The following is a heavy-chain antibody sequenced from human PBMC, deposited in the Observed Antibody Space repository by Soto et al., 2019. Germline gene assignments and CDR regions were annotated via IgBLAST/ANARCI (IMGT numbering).Heavy chain of an antibody. D-gene: IGHD4-17*01. J-gene: IGHJ6*02. V-gene: IGHV2-26*01. CDR1: GFSLNNPRMG. CDR3: ARMDGDYNYYAMDV. Sequence: QVTLKESGPVLVKPTETLTLTCTVSGFSLNNPRMGVSWIRQPPGKPLEWLAHFLSDAERSYSASMQSRLTMSTDTSGSQVVLTMTNMDPVDTATYFCARMDGDYNYYAMDVWGQGTTVTVSS. CDR2: FLSDAER.